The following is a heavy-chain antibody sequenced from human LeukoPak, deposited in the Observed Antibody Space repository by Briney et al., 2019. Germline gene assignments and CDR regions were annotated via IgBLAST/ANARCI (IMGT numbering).Heavy chain of an antibody. Sequence: PSETLSLTCTVSGGSISSSSYYWGWIRQPPGKGLEWIGSIYYSGSTYYNPSLKSRVTISVNTSKNQFSLKLSSVTAADTAVYYCARARRRVVVAATSAFDIWGQGTMVTVSS. CDR1: GGSISSSSYY. J-gene: IGHJ3*02. V-gene: IGHV4-39*01. D-gene: IGHD2-15*01. CDR3: ARARRRVVVAATSAFDI. CDR2: IYYSGST.